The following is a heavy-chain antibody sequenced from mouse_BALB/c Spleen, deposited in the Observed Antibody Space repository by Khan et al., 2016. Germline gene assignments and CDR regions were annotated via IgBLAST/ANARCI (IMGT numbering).Heavy chain of an antibody. CDR1: GYTFSTYW. CDR3: TRSIEEHVNY. CDR2: ILPGSGST. V-gene: IGHV1-9*01. Sequence: QVQLQQSGAELMKPGASVKISCKASGYTFSTYWIEWVKQRPGHGLEWIGEILPGSGSTHYNEKFKGKAIFTEDTSSNTAYMQLSSLTSEDSAVYYCTRSIEEHVNYWGQGTTLTVSS. J-gene: IGHJ2*01.